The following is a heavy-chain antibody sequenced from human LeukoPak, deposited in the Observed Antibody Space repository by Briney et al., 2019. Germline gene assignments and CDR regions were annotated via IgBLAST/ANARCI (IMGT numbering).Heavy chain of an antibody. CDR2: ISSSSSTI. CDR3: ARERRGYYYYYMDV. Sequence: GGSLRLSCAASGFTFSSYGMTWVRQAPGKGLEWVSYISSSSSTIYYADSVKGRFTISRDNAKNSLYLQMNSLRAEDTAVYYCARERRGYYYYYMDVWGKGTTVTISS. V-gene: IGHV3-48*01. D-gene: IGHD1-1*01. CDR1: GFTFSSYG. J-gene: IGHJ6*03.